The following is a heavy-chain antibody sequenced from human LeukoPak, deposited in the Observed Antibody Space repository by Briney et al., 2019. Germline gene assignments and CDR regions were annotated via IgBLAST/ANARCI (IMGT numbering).Heavy chain of an antibody. J-gene: IGHJ4*02. D-gene: IGHD4-23*01. CDR2: MNPNSGNT. CDR1: GYTFTSYD. CDR3: ARNSISLLDGGFDY. V-gene: IGHV1-8*01. Sequence: ASVKVSCKASGYTFTSYDINWVRQATGQGLEWMGWMNPNSGNTGYAQKFQGRVTITADESTSTAYMELSSLRSEDTAVYYCARNSISLLDGGFDYWGQGTLVTVSS.